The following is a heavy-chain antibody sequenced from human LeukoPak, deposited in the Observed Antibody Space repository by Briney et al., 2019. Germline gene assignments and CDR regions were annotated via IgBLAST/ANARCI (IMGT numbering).Heavy chain of an antibody. CDR3: AKEDSGSYAHMDD. V-gene: IGHV3-74*01. CDR1: GFTFSSYW. J-gene: IGHJ6*03. CDR2: INSDGSST. Sequence: GGSLRLSCAASGFTFSSYWMHWVRQAPGKGLVWVSRINSDGSSTSYADSVKGRLTISRDNSKNTLYLQMNSLRVEDTAVYYCAKEDSGSYAHMDDWGKGTTVTVSS. D-gene: IGHD1-26*01.